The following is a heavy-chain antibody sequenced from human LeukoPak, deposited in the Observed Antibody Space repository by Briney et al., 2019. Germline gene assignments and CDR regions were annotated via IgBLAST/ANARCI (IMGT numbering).Heavy chain of an antibody. CDR3: TRRYSGSYPHAFDI. CDR2: IRSKANSYAT. Sequence: GGSLRLSCAASGFTFSGSAMHWVRQASGKGLEWVGRIRSKANSYATAYAASVKGRFTISRDDSKNTAYLQMNSLKTKDTAVYYCTRRYSGSYPHAFDIWGQGTMVTVSS. D-gene: IGHD1-26*01. J-gene: IGHJ3*02. V-gene: IGHV3-73*01. CDR1: GFTFSGSA.